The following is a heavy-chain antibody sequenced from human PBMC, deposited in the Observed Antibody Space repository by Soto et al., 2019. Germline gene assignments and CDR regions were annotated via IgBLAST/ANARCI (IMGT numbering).Heavy chain of an antibody. D-gene: IGHD3-9*01. CDR2: INPNSGNT. CDR1: GYTFTSYD. V-gene: IGHV1-8*01. Sequence: SVKVSCKASGYTFTSYDINWVRQATGQGLEWMGLINPNSGNTGYAQKFQGRVTMTRNTSISTAYMELSSLRSEDTAVYYCARGQGHYDILTGYYPYYYYGMDVWGQGTMVTVSS. CDR3: ARGQGHYDILTGYYPYYYYGMDV. J-gene: IGHJ6*02.